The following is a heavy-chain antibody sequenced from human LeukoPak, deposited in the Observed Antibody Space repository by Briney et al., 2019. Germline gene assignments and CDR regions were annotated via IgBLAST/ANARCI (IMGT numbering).Heavy chain of an antibody. CDR2: IYTSGDT. D-gene: IGHD4-11*01. V-gene: IGHV4-4*07. J-gene: IGHJ4*02. CDR1: GGSISSYY. CDR3: ARHTYRNYFDF. Sequence: SETLSLTCTVSGGSISSYYWSWIRQPAGEGLEWVGRIYTSGDTNYNPSLKNRVTMSIDTSKNQFSLKVYSVTAADTAVYYCARHTYRNYFDFWGQGALVTVSS.